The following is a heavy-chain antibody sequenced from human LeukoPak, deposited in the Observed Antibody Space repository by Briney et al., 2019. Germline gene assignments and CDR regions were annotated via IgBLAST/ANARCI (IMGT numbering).Heavy chain of an antibody. V-gene: IGHV3-48*03. CDR1: GFTFSSYE. CDR3: ARDKRLSGSSTDDASDI. CDR2: ISSSGSPI. D-gene: IGHD1-26*01. J-gene: IGHJ3*02. Sequence: GGSLRLSCAASGFTFSSYEMNWVRQAPGKGLEWVSYISSSGSPIYYADSVKGRFTISRDNAKNSLFLQMSSLRAEDTAVYYCARDKRLSGSSTDDASDIWGQGTVVTVSS.